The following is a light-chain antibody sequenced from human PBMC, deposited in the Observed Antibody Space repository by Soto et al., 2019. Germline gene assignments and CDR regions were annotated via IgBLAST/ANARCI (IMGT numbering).Light chain of an antibody. V-gene: IGLV2-8*01. CDR2: EIS. CDR1: SSDVGGYNY. Sequence: QSALTQPPSASGSPGQSVTISCSGTSSDVGGYNYVSWYQQHPGKAPKLMIYEISKRPSGVPDRFSGSKSGNTASLTVSGLQPEDEADYYCYSYAGRTVVFGGGTKLTVL. CDR3: YSYAGRTVV. J-gene: IGLJ2*01.